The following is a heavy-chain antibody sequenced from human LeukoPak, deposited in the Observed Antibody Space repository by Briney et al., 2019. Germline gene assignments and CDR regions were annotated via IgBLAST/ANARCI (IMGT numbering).Heavy chain of an antibody. CDR1: GGSISSYY. D-gene: IGHD6-19*01. CDR3: ARAVAGPKSFDY. V-gene: IGHV4-59*05. Sequence: PSETLSLTCTVSGGSISSYYWSWIRQPPGKGLEWIGSIYYSGSTYYNPSLKSRVTISVDTSKNQFSLKLSSVTAADTAVYYCARAVAGPKSFDYWGQGTLVTVSS. J-gene: IGHJ4*02. CDR2: IYYSGST.